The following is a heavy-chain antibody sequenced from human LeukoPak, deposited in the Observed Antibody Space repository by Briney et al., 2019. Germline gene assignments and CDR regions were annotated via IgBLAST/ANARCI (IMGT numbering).Heavy chain of an antibody. CDR1: GYTFTSYG. CDR3: ARDVKRYFDWSSPEGTYLRFDY. Sequence: ASVKVSCKASGYTFTSYGISWVRQAPAQGLEWMGWISAYNGNTNYAEKLQGRVTMTTDTSTSTVYMELRSLRSDDTAVYYCARDVKRYFDWSSPEGTYLRFDYWGQGTLVTVSS. V-gene: IGHV1-18*04. J-gene: IGHJ4*02. D-gene: IGHD3-9*01. CDR2: ISAYNGNT.